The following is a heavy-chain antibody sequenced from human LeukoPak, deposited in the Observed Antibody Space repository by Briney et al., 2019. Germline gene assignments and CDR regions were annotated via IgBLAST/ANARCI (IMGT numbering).Heavy chain of an antibody. CDR1: GFTFSTYE. Sequence: GGSLRLSCAASGFTFSTYEFNWVRQAPGKGLEWVAYIGVGGNSIYYADSVRGRFTTSRDNAQNSLYLEMNSLRVEDTALYYCARETAHCGGDCFDYWGQGTLVTVTS. CDR2: IGVGGNSI. J-gene: IGHJ4*02. V-gene: IGHV3-48*03. CDR3: ARETAHCGGDCFDY. D-gene: IGHD2-21*01.